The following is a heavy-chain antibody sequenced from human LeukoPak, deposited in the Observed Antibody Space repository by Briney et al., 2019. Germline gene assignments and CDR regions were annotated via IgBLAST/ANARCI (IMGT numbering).Heavy chain of an antibody. Sequence: SETLSLTCTVSGGSISSSSYYWSWIRQPPGEGLEWIGYIYYSGSTNYNPSLKSRVTISVDTSKNQFSLKLSSVTAADTAVYYCARLGEYSYKDWGQGALVTVSS. CDR3: ARLGEYSYKD. V-gene: IGHV4-61*01. CDR1: GGSISSSSYY. J-gene: IGHJ4*02. CDR2: IYYSGST. D-gene: IGHD5-18*01.